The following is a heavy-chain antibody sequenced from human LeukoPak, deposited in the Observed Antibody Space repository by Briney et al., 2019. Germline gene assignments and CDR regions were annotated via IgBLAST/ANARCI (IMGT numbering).Heavy chain of an antibody. D-gene: IGHD6-19*01. CDR2: IIPILGIA. J-gene: IGHJ3*02. Sequence: SVKVSCKASGGTFSSYAISWVRQAPGQVLEWMGRIIPILGIANYAQKFQGRVTITADKSTSTAYMELSSLRSEDTAVYYCASRLGNDAFDIWGQGTMVTVSS. V-gene: IGHV1-69*04. CDR1: GGTFSSYA. CDR3: ASRLGNDAFDI.